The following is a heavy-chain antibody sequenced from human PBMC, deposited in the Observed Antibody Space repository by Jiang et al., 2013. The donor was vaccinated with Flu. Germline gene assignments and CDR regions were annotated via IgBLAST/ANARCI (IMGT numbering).Heavy chain of an antibody. V-gene: IGHV1-18*04. Sequence: SGAEVKKPGASVKVSCKASGYTFTSYGISWVRQAPGQGLEWMGWISAYNGNTNYAQKLQGRVTMTTDTSTSTAYMELRSLRSDDTAVYYCHRSSGYYLAYYYYGMDVWGQGTTVTVSS. D-gene: IGHD3-22*01. J-gene: IGHJ6*02. CDR1: GYTFTSYG. CDR3: HRSSGYYLAYYYYGMDV. CDR2: ISAYNGNT.